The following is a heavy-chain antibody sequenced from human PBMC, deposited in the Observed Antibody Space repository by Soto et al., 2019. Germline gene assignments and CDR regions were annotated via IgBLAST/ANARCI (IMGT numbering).Heavy chain of an antibody. CDR3: TTLRGFCISASCYNGVDV. J-gene: IGHJ6*02. D-gene: IGHD2-2*02. V-gene: IGHV3-33*03. CDR2: IWYDGSDK. CDR1: GFSFSSFG. Sequence: QVQLVESGGGVVQPGTSLRLSCEASGFSFSSFGMDWVRQAPDEGLEWVALIWYDGSDKYYADPVKGRFTISRDNSKSTLYLQMNSLRVEDTAVYYCTTLRGFCISASCYNGVDVWGQGTTVTVSS.